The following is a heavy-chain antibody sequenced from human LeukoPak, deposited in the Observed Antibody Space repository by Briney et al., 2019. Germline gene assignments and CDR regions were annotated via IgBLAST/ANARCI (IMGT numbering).Heavy chain of an antibody. D-gene: IGHD2-2*03. CDR1: GFTLSRNY. V-gene: IGHV3-53*01. J-gene: IGHJ6*03. Sequence: PGGSLRLSCAASGFTLSRNYMTWVRQARGKGLEGVAVIYSSGTTYYADSVKGRFTISRDNSKNTLYLQMNSLRAEDTAVYYCARAAWIGYYYYMDVWGKGTTVTISS. CDR3: ARAAWIGYYYYMDV. CDR2: IYSSGTT.